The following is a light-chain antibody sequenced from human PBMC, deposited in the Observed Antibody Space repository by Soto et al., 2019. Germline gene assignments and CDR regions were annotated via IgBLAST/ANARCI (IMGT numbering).Light chain of an antibody. CDR3: LLAYSGGRV. CDR2: DTT. V-gene: IGLV7-46*01. J-gene: IGLJ2*01. CDR1: DGPVTSNHY. Sequence: QAVVTQEPSLTVSPGGTVTLTCGSSDGPVTSNHYPYWYQQRPGQVPRTLIYDTTNRQSWAPARFSGSLVGVKAALTLSGAQLEDEADYYCLLAYSGGRVFGGGTKLTVL.